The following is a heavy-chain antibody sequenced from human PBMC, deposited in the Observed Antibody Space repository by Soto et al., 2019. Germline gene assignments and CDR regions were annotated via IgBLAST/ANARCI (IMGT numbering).Heavy chain of an antibody. J-gene: IGHJ4*02. V-gene: IGHV1-46*03. CDR3: XXXXXDMEQPGLGY. CDR1: GYTFTSYY. Sequence: QVQLVQSGAEVKKPGASVKVSCKASGYTFTSYYMHWVRQAPGQGLEWMGIINPSGGSTSYAQKFQGRVTMTXDTSTSTVYXXLSSLRSEDTAVYYXXXXXXDMEQPGLGYWGQGTLVTVSS. D-gene: IGHD3-9*01. CDR2: INPSGGST.